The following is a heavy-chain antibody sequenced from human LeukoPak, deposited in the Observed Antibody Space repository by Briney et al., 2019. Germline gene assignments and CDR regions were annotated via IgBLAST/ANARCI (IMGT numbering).Heavy chain of an antibody. CDR3: ARGRFLRGFCSGGRWFLFDY. D-gene: IGHD2-15*01. CDR2: ISAYNGNT. CDR1: GYTFTSYG. Sequence: ASVKVSCKASGYTFTSYGISWVRQAPGQGLEWMGWISAYNGNTNYAQKLQGRVTMTTDTSTSTAYMELRSLRSDDTAVYYCARGRFLRGFCSGGRWFLFDYWGQGTLVTVSS. V-gene: IGHV1-18*01. J-gene: IGHJ4*02.